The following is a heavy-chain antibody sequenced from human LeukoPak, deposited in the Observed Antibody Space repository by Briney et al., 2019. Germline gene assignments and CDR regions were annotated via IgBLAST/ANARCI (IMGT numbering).Heavy chain of an antibody. CDR3: ASGPKAYYDSSGKYNWFDP. Sequence: SETLSLTCTVSGGSISSSSYYWGWIRQPPGRGLEWIGSIYYSGSTYYNPSLKSRVTISVDTSKNQLSLKLSSVTAADTAVHYCASGPKAYYDSSGKYNWFDPWGQGTLVTVSS. CDR1: GGSISSSSYY. V-gene: IGHV4-39*07. CDR2: IYYSGST. D-gene: IGHD3-22*01. J-gene: IGHJ5*02.